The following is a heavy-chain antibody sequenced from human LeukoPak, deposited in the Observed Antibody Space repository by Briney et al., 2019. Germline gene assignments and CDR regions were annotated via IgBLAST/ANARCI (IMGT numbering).Heavy chain of an antibody. CDR2: ISSSGSTI. V-gene: IGHV3-11*04. CDR3: ARDVDGRYNWFDP. D-gene: IGHD5-24*01. Sequence: GSLRLSCAASGFTFSDYYMSWIRQAPGKGLEWVSYISSSGSTIYYADSVKGRFTISRDNSKNTLYLQMNSLRAEDTAVYYCARDVDGRYNWFDPWGQGTLVTVSS. CDR1: GFTFSDYY. J-gene: IGHJ5*02.